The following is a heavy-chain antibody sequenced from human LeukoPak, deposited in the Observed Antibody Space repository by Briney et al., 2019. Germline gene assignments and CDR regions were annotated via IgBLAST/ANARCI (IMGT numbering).Heavy chain of an antibody. Sequence: PSETLSLTCTVSGGSISSYYRSWIRQPPGKGLEWIGYIYYSGSTNYNPSLKSRVTISVDTSKNQFSLKLSSVTAADTAVYYCASFSSSGYVDYWGQGTLVTVSS. CDR2: IYYSGST. J-gene: IGHJ4*02. D-gene: IGHD3-22*01. V-gene: IGHV4-59*01. CDR3: ASFSSSGYVDY. CDR1: GGSISSYY.